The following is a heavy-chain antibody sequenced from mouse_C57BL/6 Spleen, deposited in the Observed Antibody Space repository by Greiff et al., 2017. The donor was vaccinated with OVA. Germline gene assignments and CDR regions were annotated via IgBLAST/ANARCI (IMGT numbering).Heavy chain of an antibody. CDR1: GYTFTDYE. V-gene: IGHV1-15*01. D-gene: IGHD3-2*02. Sequence: QVQLKQSGAELVRPGASVTLSCKASGYTFTDYEMHWVKQTPVHGLEWIGAIDPETGGTAYNQKFKGKAILTADKSSSTAYMELRSLTSEDSAVYYCTRSGDSSGYWFAYWGQGTLVTVSA. J-gene: IGHJ3*01. CDR2: IDPETGGT. CDR3: TRSGDSSGYWFAY.